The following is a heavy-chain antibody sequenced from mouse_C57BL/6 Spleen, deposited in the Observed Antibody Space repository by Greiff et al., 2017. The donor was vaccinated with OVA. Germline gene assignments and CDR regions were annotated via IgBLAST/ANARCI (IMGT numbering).Heavy chain of an antibody. CDR1: GFTFSDYG. CDR3: ARTTVVASRAMDY. Sequence: EVQGVDSGGGLVKPGGSLKLSCAASGFTFSDYGMHWVRQAPEKGLEWVAYISSGSSTIYYADTVKGRFTISRDNAKNTLFLQMTSLRSEDTAMYYCARTTVVASRAMDYWGQGTSVTVSS. V-gene: IGHV5-17*01. D-gene: IGHD1-1*01. CDR2: ISSGSSTI. J-gene: IGHJ4*01.